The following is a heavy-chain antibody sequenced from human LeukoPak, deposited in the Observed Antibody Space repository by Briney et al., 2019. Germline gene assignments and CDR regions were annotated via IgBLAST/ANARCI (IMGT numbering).Heavy chain of an antibody. CDR1: GFTFSSYE. CDR2: ITGSGDTI. CDR3: ARERTTIVSGTTIGAY. D-gene: IGHD2/OR15-2a*01. Sequence: GGSLRLSCSASGFTFSSYEMNWVRRAPGKGLEWISYITGSGDTIYYADSVKGRFTISRDNAKNSLFLQMNSLTADDTAVYYCARERTTIVSGTTIGAYWGQGTLVTVSS. J-gene: IGHJ4*02. V-gene: IGHV3-48*03.